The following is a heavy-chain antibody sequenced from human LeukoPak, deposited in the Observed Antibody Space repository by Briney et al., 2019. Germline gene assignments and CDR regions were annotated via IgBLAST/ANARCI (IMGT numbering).Heavy chain of an antibody. D-gene: IGHD3-22*01. V-gene: IGHV3-48*03. J-gene: IGHJ4*02. CDR2: ISSSGGTR. CDR1: TFTFSDYE. CDR3: VGRYYYDSSGVN. Sequence: GGSLRLSCATSTFTFSDYEMNWVRQPPGKGLEWVSYISSSGGTRYHADFVKGRFTISRDNAKNSLYLQMTSLRAEDTAVYYCVGRYYYDSSGVNWGQGTLVTVSS.